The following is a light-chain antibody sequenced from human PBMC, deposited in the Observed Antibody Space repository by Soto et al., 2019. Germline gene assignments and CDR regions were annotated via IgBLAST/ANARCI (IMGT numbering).Light chain of an antibody. CDR2: AAS. CDR1: QSVSNNY. J-gene: IGKJ1*01. V-gene: IGKV3-20*01. Sequence: EIVLTQSPDTLSLAPGERAALSFRAIQSVSNNYLAWYQQKPGQAPRPLIYAASSRAPGIPDRFSGSGSGTDFTLTISRLEPEDFAVYYCQQFGTSPKTFGQGTKVDI. CDR3: QQFGTSPKT.